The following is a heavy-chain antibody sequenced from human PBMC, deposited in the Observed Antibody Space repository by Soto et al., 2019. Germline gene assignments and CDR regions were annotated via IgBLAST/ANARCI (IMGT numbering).Heavy chain of an antibody. CDR1: GGTFSSYA. Sequence: GASVKVSCKASGGTFSSYAISWVRQAPGQGLEWMGGIIPIFGTANYARKFQGRVTITADESTSTAYMELSSLRSEDTAVYYCARASTGYDFWSGYPFDPWGQGTLVTVSS. V-gene: IGHV1-69*13. CDR2: IIPIFGTA. CDR3: ARASTGYDFWSGYPFDP. J-gene: IGHJ5*02. D-gene: IGHD3-3*01.